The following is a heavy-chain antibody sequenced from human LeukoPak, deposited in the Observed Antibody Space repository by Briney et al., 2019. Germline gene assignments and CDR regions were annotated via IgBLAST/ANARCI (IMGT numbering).Heavy chain of an antibody. D-gene: IGHD5-18*01. J-gene: IGHJ4*02. CDR1: GFTFSSYG. V-gene: IGHV3-30*05. CDR2: ISYDGSDK. CDR3: ARGGIWIQLWSHFDY. Sequence: GSLRLSCAASGFTFSSYGMHWVRQAPGKGLEWVAVISYDGSDKFYADSVKGRFTISRDNSKNTLYLQMNSLRAEGTAVYYCARGGIWIQLWSHFDYWGQGTLVTVSS.